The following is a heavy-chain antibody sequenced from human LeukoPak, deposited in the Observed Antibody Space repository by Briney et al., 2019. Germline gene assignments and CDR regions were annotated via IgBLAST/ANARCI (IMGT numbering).Heavy chain of an antibody. Sequence: ASVTVSFKASGYTFTIYYMHWGRQAPGQGLEWMGIINPSGGSTSYEQKFQGRVTMTRDTSTSTVYMELSSLRSEDTAVYYCAREGLIAPGSRYMDLWGKGTTVSVSS. D-gene: IGHD1-26*01. J-gene: IGHJ6*03. CDR3: AREGLIAPGSRYMDL. CDR1: GYTFTIYY. CDR2: INPSGGST. V-gene: IGHV1-46*01.